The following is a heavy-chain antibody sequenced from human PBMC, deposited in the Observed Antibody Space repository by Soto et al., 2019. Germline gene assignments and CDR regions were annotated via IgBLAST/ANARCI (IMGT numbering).Heavy chain of an antibody. CDR1: GGSISSGGYY. Sequence: SETLSLTCTVSGGSISSGGYYWSWIRQHPGKGLEWIGYIYYSGSTYYNPSLKSRVTISVDTSKNQFSLKLSSVTAADTAVYYCATLLAAVSNWFDPWGQGTLVTVSS. J-gene: IGHJ5*02. CDR2: IYYSGST. CDR3: ATLLAAVSNWFDP. V-gene: IGHV4-31*03. D-gene: IGHD6-13*01.